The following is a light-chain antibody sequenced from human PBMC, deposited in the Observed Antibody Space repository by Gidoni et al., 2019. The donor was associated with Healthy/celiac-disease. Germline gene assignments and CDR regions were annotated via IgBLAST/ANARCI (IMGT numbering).Light chain of an antibody. J-gene: IGKJ5*01. CDR1: QSVSSSY. V-gene: IGKV3-20*01. Sequence: EIVLTQSPGTLSLSPGERATLSCSASQSVSSSYLAWYQQKPGQAPRLLIYGASSRATGIPDRFSGSGSGTDFTLTISRLEPEDFAVYYCQQYGSSPRITFGQXTRLEIK. CDR3: QQYGSSPRIT. CDR2: GAS.